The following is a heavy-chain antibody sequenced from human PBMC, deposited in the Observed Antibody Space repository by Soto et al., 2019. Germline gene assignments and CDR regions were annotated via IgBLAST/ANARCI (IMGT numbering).Heavy chain of an antibody. V-gene: IGHV1-69*01. Sequence: QVQLVQSGAEVKKPGSSVKVSCKASGGTFSSYAISWVRQAPGQGLEWMGGIIPIFATANYEQKFQGRVTTAADDSTSTASMELSSLGSEDTAVYYCARPWCSSTSCADYYGMDVWCQGPTVTVSS. J-gene: IGHJ6*02. CDR2: IIPIFATA. CDR3: ARPWCSSTSCADYYGMDV. D-gene: IGHD2-2*01. CDR1: GGTFSSYA.